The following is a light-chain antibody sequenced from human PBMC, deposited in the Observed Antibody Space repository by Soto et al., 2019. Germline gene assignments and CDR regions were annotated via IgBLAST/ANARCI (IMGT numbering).Light chain of an antibody. Sequence: QSVLTQSPSASGTPGQGVTISCSGSGSNIGSNYVYWYQQLPGTAPKLLIYSNNNRPSGVPDRFSASKSGTSASLAITGLQAEDETDYYCQSYDSLLGGSVFGGGTKLTVL. CDR2: SNN. CDR1: GSNIGSNY. J-gene: IGLJ3*02. V-gene: IGLV1-47*02. CDR3: QSYDSLLGGSV.